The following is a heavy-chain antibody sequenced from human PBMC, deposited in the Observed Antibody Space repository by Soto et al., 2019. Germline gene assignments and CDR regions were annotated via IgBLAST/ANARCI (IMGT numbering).Heavy chain of an antibody. CDR3: ARYIVVVPAAVYYGMDV. J-gene: IGHJ6*02. CDR1: GFTFSDYY. Sequence: PGGSLRLSCAASGFTFSDYYMSWIRQAPRKGLEWVSYISSSSSYTNYADSVKGRFTISRDNAKNSLYLQMNSLRAEDTAVYYCARYIVVVPAAVYYGMDVWGQGTTVTVSS. CDR2: ISSSSSYT. V-gene: IGHV3-11*06. D-gene: IGHD2-2*01.